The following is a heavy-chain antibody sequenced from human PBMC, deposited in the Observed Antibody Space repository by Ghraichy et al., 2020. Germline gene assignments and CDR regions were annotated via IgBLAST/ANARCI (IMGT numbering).Heavy chain of an antibody. J-gene: IGHJ4*02. V-gene: IGHV3-53*01. CDR2: IYSGGST. CDR3: GLGSYSDY. D-gene: IGHD1-26*01. Sequence: GGSLRLSCAASGFTVSSNYMRWVRQAPGKGLEWVSVIYSGGSTYYADSVKGRFTISRDNSKNTLYLQMNSRRAEDTAVYYCGLGSYSDYWDQGTLVTVSS. CDR1: GFTVSSNY.